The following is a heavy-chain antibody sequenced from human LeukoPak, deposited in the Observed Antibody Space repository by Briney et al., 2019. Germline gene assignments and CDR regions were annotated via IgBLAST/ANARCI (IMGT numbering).Heavy chain of an antibody. V-gene: IGHV4-59*01. J-gene: IGHJ4*02. CDR1: GGSISSYY. Sequence: SETLSLTCTVSGGSISSYYRSWIRQPPGKGLEWIGYIYYSGSTNYNPSLKSRVTISVDTSKNQFSLKLSSVTAADTAVYYCARDLTGTYWGQGTLVTVSS. CDR3: ARDLTGTY. CDR2: IYYSGST. D-gene: IGHD3-9*01.